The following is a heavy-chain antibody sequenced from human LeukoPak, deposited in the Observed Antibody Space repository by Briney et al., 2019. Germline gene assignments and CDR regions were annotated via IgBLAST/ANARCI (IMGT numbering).Heavy chain of an antibody. D-gene: IGHD3-10*01. CDR3: TTDLGTYYHGSQRLIPIDY. V-gene: IGHV3-15*04. CDR1: GFTFTNAW. Sequence: GGSLRLSCVDSGFTFTNAWMSWVRQAPGKGLEWIGRIESKTDGETTNYAEPVRGRFTISRDDSKSAVYLQMNSLKIEDTAVYYCTTDLGTYYHGSQRLIPIDYWGQGTLVTVSS. J-gene: IGHJ4*02. CDR2: IESKTDGETT.